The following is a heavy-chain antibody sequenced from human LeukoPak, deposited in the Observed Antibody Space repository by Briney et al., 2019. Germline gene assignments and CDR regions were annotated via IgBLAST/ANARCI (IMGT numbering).Heavy chain of an antibody. CDR2: INHSGST. D-gene: IGHD3-3*01. J-gene: IGHJ4*02. CDR3: ARRIYDFWSGYWTGFDY. V-gene: IGHV4-34*01. Sequence: SETLSLTCAVYGGSFSGYYWSWIRQPPGKGLEWIGEINHSGSTNYNPSLKSRATISVDTSKNQFSLKLSSVTAADTAVYYCARRIYDFWSGYWTGFDYWGQGTLVTVSS. CDR1: GGSFSGYY.